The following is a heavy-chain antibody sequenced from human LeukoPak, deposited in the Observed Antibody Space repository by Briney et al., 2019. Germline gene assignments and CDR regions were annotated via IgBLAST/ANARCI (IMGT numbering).Heavy chain of an antibody. Sequence: PGGSLRLSCVASGFTFSDYWMSWVRQAPGKGLEWVANIKQDGSEKEFVDSVKGRFTISRDNAKNSLYLQMNSLRAEDTAVYYCARDSVDIVVPGDAFDIWGQGTMVTVSS. CDR3: ARDSVDIVVPGDAFDI. D-gene: IGHD2-2*01. CDR1: GFTFSDYW. J-gene: IGHJ3*02. V-gene: IGHV3-7*01. CDR2: IKQDGSEK.